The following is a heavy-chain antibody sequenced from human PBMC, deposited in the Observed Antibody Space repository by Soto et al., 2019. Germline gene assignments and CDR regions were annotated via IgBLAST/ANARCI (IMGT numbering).Heavy chain of an antibody. CDR3: AKDYNLGSGRYYFDC. Sequence: ASVKVSCKASGYTFTSYDINWVRQATGQGLEWMGWMNPNSGNTGYAQKFQGRVTISRDNSKNTLFLQMNSLRVEDTAVYYCAKDYNLGSGRYYFDCWGQGTLVTVSS. CDR1: GYTFTSYD. J-gene: IGHJ4*02. V-gene: IGHV1-8*01. CDR2: MNPNSGNT. D-gene: IGHD3-10*01.